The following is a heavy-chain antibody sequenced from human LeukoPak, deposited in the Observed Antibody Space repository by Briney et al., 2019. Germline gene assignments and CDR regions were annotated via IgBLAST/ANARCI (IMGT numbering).Heavy chain of an antibody. Sequence: ASVKVSCKASGYTFTGYFIHWVRQAPGRGLEWMGRINPNSGGTNYAQQFQGRVTMTRDTSITTAYMELSGLRLDDTAVYYCARYLTSIDSWGQGTLVTVSS. V-gene: IGHV1-2*06. CDR1: GYTFTGYF. CDR3: ARYLTSIDS. CDR2: INPNSGGT. J-gene: IGHJ4*02. D-gene: IGHD1-20*01.